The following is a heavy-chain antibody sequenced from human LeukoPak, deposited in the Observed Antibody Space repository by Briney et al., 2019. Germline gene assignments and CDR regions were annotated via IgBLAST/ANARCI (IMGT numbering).Heavy chain of an antibody. Sequence: ASVKVSCRASGYTFTSYGISWARQAPGQGLEWMGWISAYNGNKNYAQKTQSSVTMTPDTSTSTAYTELRSLRSDDTAVYYCARVQLLLLWFGELLSDPAPDYYFDYWGQGTLVTVSS. V-gene: IGHV1-18*01. CDR3: ARVQLLLLWFGELLSDPAPDYYFDY. J-gene: IGHJ4*02. CDR1: GYTFTSYG. D-gene: IGHD3-10*01. CDR2: ISAYNGNK.